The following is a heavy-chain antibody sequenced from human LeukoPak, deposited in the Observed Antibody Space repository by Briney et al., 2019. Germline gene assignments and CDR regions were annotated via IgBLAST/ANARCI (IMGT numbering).Heavy chain of an antibody. Sequence: GGSLRLSCAASGFTFSSYWMHWVRQAPGKGLAWVSRVNRDGQITDYADSVKGRFTISRDNARNTLFLQMNSLRAEDTAVYFCAREPIYPLNFDYWGQGTLVTVSS. J-gene: IGHJ4*02. CDR3: AREPIYPLNFDY. CDR1: GFTFSSYW. CDR2: VNRDGQIT. V-gene: IGHV3-74*01. D-gene: IGHD2/OR15-2a*01.